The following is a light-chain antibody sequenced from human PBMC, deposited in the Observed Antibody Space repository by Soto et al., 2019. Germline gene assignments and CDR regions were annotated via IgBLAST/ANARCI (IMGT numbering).Light chain of an antibody. V-gene: IGLV2-23*01. J-gene: IGLJ3*02. Sequence: QSVLTQPASVSGSPGQSITISCTGTSSDVGSYNFVSWYQQHPGKAPKVIIYEGTKRPSGVSNRFSGSKSGNTASLTISGLQAEDGADYYCCSYTASDIWVFGGGTKVTVL. CDR2: EGT. CDR3: CSYTASDIWV. CDR1: SSDVGSYNF.